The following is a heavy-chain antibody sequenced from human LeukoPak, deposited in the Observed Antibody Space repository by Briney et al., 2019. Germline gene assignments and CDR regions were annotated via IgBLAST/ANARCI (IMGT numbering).Heavy chain of an antibody. D-gene: IGHD4-17*01. CDR1: GFPFSSYW. CDR3: AKDRGYGEHEPFES. CDR2: ASHDEVGK. J-gene: IGHJ4*02. V-gene: IGHV3-30*18. Sequence: GGSLRLSCAASGFPFSSYWMSWVRQAPGKGLEWVAVASHDEVGKQFADSVKGRFTLSRDNSRDSLHLQMNRLRDEDTGVYYCAKDRGYGEHEPFESWGQGSQVTVSS.